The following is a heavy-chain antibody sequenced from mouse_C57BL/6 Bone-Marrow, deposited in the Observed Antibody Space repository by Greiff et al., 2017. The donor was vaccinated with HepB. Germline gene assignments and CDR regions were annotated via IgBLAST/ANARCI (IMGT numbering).Heavy chain of an antibody. CDR3: ATIYYGNYGFAY. J-gene: IGHJ3*01. D-gene: IGHD2-1*01. CDR1: GYTFTSYG. CDR2: IYIGNGYT. V-gene: IGHV1-58*01. Sequence: EVQLQQSGAELVRPGSTVKMSCKTSGYTFTSYGINWVKQRPGQGLEWIGYIYIGNGYTDYNEKFKGKATLTSDTSSSTAYMMLSSLTSEDSAIYFCATIYYGNYGFAYWGQGTLVTVSA.